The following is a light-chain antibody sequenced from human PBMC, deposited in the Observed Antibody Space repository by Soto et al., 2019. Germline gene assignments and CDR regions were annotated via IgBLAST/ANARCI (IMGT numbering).Light chain of an antibody. CDR3: SSYTSSSTYV. V-gene: IGLV2-14*01. Sequence: QSALTQPASVSGSPGQSITISCTGTSSDVGAYNYVSWYQQHPGKAPKLMIHDVSNRPSGVSTRFSGSKSGNTASLTISGLQAEDEADYYCSSYTSSSTYVFGTGTKLTVL. J-gene: IGLJ1*01. CDR1: SSDVGAYNY. CDR2: DVS.